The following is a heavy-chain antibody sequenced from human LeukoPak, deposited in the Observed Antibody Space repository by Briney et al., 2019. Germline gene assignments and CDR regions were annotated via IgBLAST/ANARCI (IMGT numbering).Heavy chain of an antibody. CDR1: GYTFTSYG. V-gene: IGHV1-18*01. J-gene: IGHJ4*02. Sequence: ASVKVSCKASGYTFTSYGITWVRQAPGQGLEWMGWISTNNGNTYYAQKLQGRVTMTTDTSTSTVYMELRSLRSDDTAVYYCARDSPLGNWDYWGQGTLVTVPS. CDR2: ISTNNGNT. CDR3: ARDSPLGNWDY. D-gene: IGHD1-14*01.